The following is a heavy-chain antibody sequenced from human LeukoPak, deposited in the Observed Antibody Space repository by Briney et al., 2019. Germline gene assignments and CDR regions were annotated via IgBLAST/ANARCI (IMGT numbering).Heavy chain of an antibody. V-gene: IGHV3-7*01. Sequence: GGSLRLSCAASGFTFSSYWMSWVRQAPGKGLEWVANIKQDGSEKYYVDSVKGRFTISRDNAKNSLYLQMNSLRAEDTAVYYCAKASSSGWAKLDYWGQGTLVTVSS. CDR2: IKQDGSEK. D-gene: IGHD6-19*01. CDR3: AKASSSGWAKLDY. CDR1: GFTFSSYW. J-gene: IGHJ4*02.